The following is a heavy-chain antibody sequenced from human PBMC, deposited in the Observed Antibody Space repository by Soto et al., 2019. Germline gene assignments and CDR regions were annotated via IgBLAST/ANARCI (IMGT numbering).Heavy chain of an antibody. Sequence: SLRLSSAASGYPFRSYDMHWVRQVTGKGLEWVSVIGSAGDSNYAPSVKGRFTISRENAKKSLYLQMNSLRAGDTAVYYCARGSKGPYGMDVWGQGTTVTVSS. D-gene: IGHD3-10*01. J-gene: IGHJ6*02. CDR1: GYPFRSYD. CDR2: IGSAGDS. V-gene: IGHV3-13*01. CDR3: ARGSKGPYGMDV.